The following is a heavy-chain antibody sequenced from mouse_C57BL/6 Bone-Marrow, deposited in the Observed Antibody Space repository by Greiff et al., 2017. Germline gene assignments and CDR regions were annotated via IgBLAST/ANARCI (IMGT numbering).Heavy chain of an antibody. V-gene: IGHV1-75*01. CDR2: IFPGSGST. CDR1: GFPFTDYY. D-gene: IGHD2-3*01. CDR3: AREGWFYFDY. J-gene: IGHJ2*01. Sequence: QVQLQQSGPELVKPGASVKISCKASGFPFTDYYINWVKQRPGQGLEWIGWIFPGSGSTYYNEKFKGKATITVDKSSITAYMLLSCLTSEDSAVYFCAREGWFYFDYWGQGTTLTVSS.